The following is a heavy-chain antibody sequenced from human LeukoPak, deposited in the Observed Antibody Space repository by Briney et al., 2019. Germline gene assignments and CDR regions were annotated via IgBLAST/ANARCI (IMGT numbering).Heavy chain of an antibody. Sequence: GGSLRLSCAASGFTFDDYAMHWVRQAPGKGLEWVSGISWNSGSIGYADSVKGRFTISRDNAKNSLYRQMNSLRAEDTAVYYCTRERPALDYWGQGTLVPVSS. CDR3: TRERPALDY. D-gene: IGHD6-25*01. CDR1: GFTFDDYA. J-gene: IGHJ4*02. V-gene: IGHV3-9*01. CDR2: ISWNSGSI.